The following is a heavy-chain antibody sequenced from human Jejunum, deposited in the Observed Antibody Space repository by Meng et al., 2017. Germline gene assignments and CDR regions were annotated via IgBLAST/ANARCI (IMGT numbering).Heavy chain of an antibody. CDR3: ARPDCTSTSCYTLEY. D-gene: IGHD2-2*02. CDR2: INAGNGDT. CDR1: GYTFTNYI. Sequence: QVQLVQSGAEVKKPGASVKVSCAASGYTFTNYIIHWVRQAPGQRLEWMGRINAGNGDTKYSQRFQDTVTFTRDTSASTAYMELSSLTSEDTAVYYCARPDCTSTSCYTLEYWGQGTLVTVSS. J-gene: IGHJ4*02. V-gene: IGHV1-3*01.